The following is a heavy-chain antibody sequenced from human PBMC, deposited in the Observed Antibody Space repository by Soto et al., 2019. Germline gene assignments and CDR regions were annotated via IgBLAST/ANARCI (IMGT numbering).Heavy chain of an antibody. CDR1: GFTFSTFA. CDR2: ISHDGSYK. D-gene: IGHD3-3*01. CDR3: AXDGLPDDFRSGGYWFDP. V-gene: IGHV3-30*04. J-gene: IGHJ5*02. Sequence: GESLRLSCAASGFTFSTFAFHWVRQAPGKGLEWVALISHDGSYKYYADSVKGRFTISRDNSENSLYMEMNSLRAEDTAVYFCAXDGLPDDFRSGGYWFDPWGQGTQVTVSS.